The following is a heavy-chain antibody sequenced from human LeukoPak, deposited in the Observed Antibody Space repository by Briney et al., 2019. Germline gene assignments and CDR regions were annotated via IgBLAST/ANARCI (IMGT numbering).Heavy chain of an antibody. D-gene: IGHD6-13*01. J-gene: IGHJ6*03. CDR1: GGSFSGYY. CDR3: AREIEGYSSSWYYYYYMDV. Sequence: SETLSLTCAVYGGSFSGYYWSWIRQPPGKGLEWIGEINHSGSTNYNPSLKSRVTISVDTSKNQFSLKLSSVTAADTAVYYCAREIEGYSSSWYYYYYMDVWGKGTTVTVSS. V-gene: IGHV4-34*01. CDR2: INHSGST.